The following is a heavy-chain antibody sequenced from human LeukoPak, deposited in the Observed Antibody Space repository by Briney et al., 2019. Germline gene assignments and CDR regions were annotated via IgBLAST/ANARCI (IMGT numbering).Heavy chain of an antibody. D-gene: IGHD5-18*01. Sequence: GGSLRLSCAASGFTFSSYEMNWVRQPPGKGLVWVSCINSHGSTTSYADSVKGRFTISRDNAKNTVYLQLNSLRAEDTAVYYCARGGAYSYGYVGYWGQGTLVTVSS. V-gene: IGHV3-74*01. CDR3: ARGGAYSYGYVGY. CDR1: GFTFSSYE. CDR2: INSHGSTT. J-gene: IGHJ4*02.